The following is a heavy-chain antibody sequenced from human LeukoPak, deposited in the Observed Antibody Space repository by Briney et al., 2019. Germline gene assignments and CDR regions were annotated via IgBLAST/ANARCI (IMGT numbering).Heavy chain of an antibody. J-gene: IGHJ4*02. CDR2: IYPGDSDT. CDR3: ARLRRGDDFWSGYYWLDY. V-gene: IGHV5-51*01. D-gene: IGHD3-3*01. Sequence: GESLKISCKGSGYSFTSYWIGWVRQMPGKGLEWMGIIYPGDSDTRYSPSFQGQVPISAHKSISTAYLQWSSLKASDTAMYYCARLRRGDDFWSGYYWLDYWGQGTLVTVSS. CDR1: GYSFTSYW.